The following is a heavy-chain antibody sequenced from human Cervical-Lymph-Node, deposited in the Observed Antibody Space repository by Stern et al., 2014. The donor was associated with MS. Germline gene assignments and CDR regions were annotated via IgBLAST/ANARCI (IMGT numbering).Heavy chain of an antibody. CDR2: IRTKANGYAT. V-gene: IGHV3-73*01. CDR1: GFTFIDSA. J-gene: IGHJ4*02. Sequence: EVQLEESGGGLVQPGGSLKLSCSASGFTFIDSAIHWVRQTSGKGLEWVGRIRTKANGYATAFAASVKGRFTISRDDSNNTAYLQMNSLKTEDTAVYYCTRTRELAAFDYWGQGTLVTVSS. CDR3: TRTRELAAFDY. D-gene: IGHD2-15*01.